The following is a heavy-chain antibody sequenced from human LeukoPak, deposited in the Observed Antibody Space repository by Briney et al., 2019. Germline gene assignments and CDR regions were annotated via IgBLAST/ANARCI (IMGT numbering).Heavy chain of an antibody. CDR3: ARHSPLGIAAAEFNSWFDP. D-gene: IGHD6-13*01. CDR2: IYYSGRT. V-gene: IGHV4-39*01. CDR1: GGSISSSGYY. Sequence: PSETLSLTCTVSGGSISSSGYYWGWIRQPPGKGLEWIGSIYYSGRTYQTPSLKSRVTISVDTSKNQFSLKLSSVTAADTAVYYCARHSPLGIAAAEFNSWFDPWGQGTLVTVSS. J-gene: IGHJ5*02.